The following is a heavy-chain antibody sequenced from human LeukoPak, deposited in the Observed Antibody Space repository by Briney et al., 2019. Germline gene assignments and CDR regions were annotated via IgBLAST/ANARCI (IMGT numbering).Heavy chain of an antibody. CDR3: ATDGTWWLRSNPYYYMDV. CDR2: VDPEDGET. Sequence: GASVKVPCKASGYTFTDYYMHWVQQAPGKGLEWMGRVDPEDGETIYAEKFQGRVTITADTSTDTAYMELSSLRSEDTAVYYCATDGTWWLRSNPYYYMDVWGKGTTVTVSS. J-gene: IGHJ6*03. D-gene: IGHD5-12*01. V-gene: IGHV1-69-2*01. CDR1: GYTFTDYY.